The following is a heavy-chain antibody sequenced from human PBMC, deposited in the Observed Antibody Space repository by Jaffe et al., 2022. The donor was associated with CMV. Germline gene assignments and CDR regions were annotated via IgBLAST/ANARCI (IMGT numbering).Heavy chain of an antibody. Sequence: QVQLVQSGAEVKKPGSSVKVSCKASGGTFSSYAISWVRQAPGQGLEWMGGIIPIFGTANYAQKFQGRVTITADESTSTAYMELSSLRSEDTAVYYCATGTLVVQYSHYSPDAFDIWGQGTMVTVSS. V-gene: IGHV1-69*01. CDR3: ATGTLVVQYSHYSPDAFDI. J-gene: IGHJ3*02. CDR1: GGTFSSYA. D-gene: IGHD2-21*01. CDR2: IIPIFGTA.